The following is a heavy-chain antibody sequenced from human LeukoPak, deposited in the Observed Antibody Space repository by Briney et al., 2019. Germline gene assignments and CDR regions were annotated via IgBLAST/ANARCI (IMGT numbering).Heavy chain of an antibody. CDR2: INHRGST. V-gene: IGHV4-34*01. J-gene: IGHJ4*02. CDR1: GGSFRGYY. D-gene: IGHD3-9*01. Sequence: SETLSLTCAVYGGSFRGYYWSWIRQPPGKGLEWIGEINHRGSTKYNPSLKSRVTISVDTSKDQFSLNLRSATAADTAVYYCARGDILTGYSYWGQGTLVTVSS. CDR3: ARGDILTGYSY.